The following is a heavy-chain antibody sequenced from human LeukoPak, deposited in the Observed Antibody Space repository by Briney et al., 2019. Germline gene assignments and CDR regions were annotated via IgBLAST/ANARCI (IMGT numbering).Heavy chain of an antibody. V-gene: IGHV4-34*01. Sequence: SETLSLTCAVYGGSFSGYYWSWIRQPPGKGLEWIGEINHSGSTNYNPSLKSRVTISVDTSKNQFSLKLSSVTAADTAVYYCARGGYRNWLDPWGQGTLVTVSS. CDR1: GGSFSGYY. J-gene: IGHJ5*02. CDR3: ARGGYRNWLDP. CDR2: INHSGST. D-gene: IGHD6-13*01.